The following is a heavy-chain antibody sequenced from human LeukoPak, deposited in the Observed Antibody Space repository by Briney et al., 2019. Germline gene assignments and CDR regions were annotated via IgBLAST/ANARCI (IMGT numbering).Heavy chain of an antibody. CDR2: MNPNSGNT. CDR1: GYTFTSYD. D-gene: IGHD4-11*01. J-gene: IGHJ5*02. Sequence: ASVKVSCKASGYTFTSYDINWVRQATGQGLEWMGWMNPNSGNTGYAQKFQGRVTMTRYTSISTAYMELSSLRSEDTAVYYCARSFGPYSNDLPFDPWGQGTLVTVSS. CDR3: ARSFGPYSNDLPFDP. V-gene: IGHV1-8*01.